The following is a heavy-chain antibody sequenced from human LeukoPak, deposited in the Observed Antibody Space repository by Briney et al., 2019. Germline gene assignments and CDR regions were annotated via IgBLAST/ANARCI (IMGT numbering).Heavy chain of an antibody. Sequence: PGGSLRLSCAASGFTFSSYAMSWVRQAPGKGLEWVSAISGSGGSTYYADSVKGRFTISRDNSKNTLYLQMNSLRAEDTAVYYCASHVSYDILTGYSRHFDYWGQGTPVTVSS. CDR2: ISGSGGST. CDR3: ASHVSYDILTGYSRHFDY. CDR1: GFTFSSYA. V-gene: IGHV3-23*01. D-gene: IGHD3-9*01. J-gene: IGHJ4*02.